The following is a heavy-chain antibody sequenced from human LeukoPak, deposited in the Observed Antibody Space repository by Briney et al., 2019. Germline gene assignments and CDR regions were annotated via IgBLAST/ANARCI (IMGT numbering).Heavy chain of an antibody. Sequence: PSETLSLTCSVSGGSISGSGYYWAWIRQPPGKGLEWIGSIYYTGSTHYNSSLKSRVTVSVDTSKDQFSLKLSSVTAADTAVYYCASPLGGFDNWGQGTLVTVSS. CDR1: GGSISGSGYY. V-gene: IGHV4-39*01. J-gene: IGHJ4*02. D-gene: IGHD3-16*01. CDR3: ASPLGGFDN. CDR2: IYYTGST.